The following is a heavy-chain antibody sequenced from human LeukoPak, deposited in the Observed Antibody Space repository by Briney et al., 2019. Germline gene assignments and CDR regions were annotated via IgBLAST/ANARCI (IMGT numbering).Heavy chain of an antibody. CDR1: GYTFTSYD. Sequence: ASVKVSCKASGYTFTSYDINWVRQATGRGPEWMGWMNPNSGNTGYAQKFQGRVTMTRNTSITTAYMELSSLRSEDTAVYYCARSSSGWLSEATFDYWGQGTLVTVSS. CDR2: MNPNSGNT. D-gene: IGHD6-19*01. CDR3: ARSSSGWLSEATFDY. J-gene: IGHJ4*02. V-gene: IGHV1-8*01.